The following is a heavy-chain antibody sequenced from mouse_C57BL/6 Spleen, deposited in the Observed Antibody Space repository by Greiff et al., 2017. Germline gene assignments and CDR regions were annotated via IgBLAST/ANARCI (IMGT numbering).Heavy chain of an antibody. CDR3: ASDNYGSSPSYWYFEG. D-gene: IGHD1-1*01. Sequence: VQVVESGAELARPGASVKMSCKASGYTFTSYTMHWVKQRPGQGLEWIGYINPSSGYTKYNQKFKDKATLTADKSSTTAYMQLSSLTSEDSAVYYGASDNYGSSPSYWYFEGWGTGTTVTASS. V-gene: IGHV1-4*01. J-gene: IGHJ1*03. CDR1: GYTFTSYT. CDR2: INPSSGYT.